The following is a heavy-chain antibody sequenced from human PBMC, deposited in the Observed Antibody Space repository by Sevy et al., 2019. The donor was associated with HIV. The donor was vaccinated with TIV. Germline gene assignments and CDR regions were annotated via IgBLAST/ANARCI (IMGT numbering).Heavy chain of an antibody. V-gene: IGHV5-51*01. D-gene: IGHD3-22*01. Sequence: GESLKISCKGSGYIFSTSWIGWVRQMPGKGLEWMGIIYPGDSDTRYSPSFQGQVTISADKSISTAYLQWTSLKASDTAIYYCARRDSSDYYGYMDVWGKGTTVTVSS. CDR3: ARRDSSDYYGYMDV. CDR2: IYPGDSDT. CDR1: GYIFSTSW. J-gene: IGHJ6*03.